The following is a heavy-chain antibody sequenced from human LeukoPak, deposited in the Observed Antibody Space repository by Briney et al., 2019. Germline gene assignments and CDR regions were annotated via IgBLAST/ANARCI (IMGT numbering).Heavy chain of an antibody. CDR3: ARETYDSSGYYCVY. CDR2: ISDSGDIT. CDR1: GFSFSNLA. Sequence: GGSLRLSCVASGFSFSNLAMGWVRQAPGNGLEWVSVISDSGDITYYADSVKGRFTISRDNSRNTLYLQMTNLRADDTATYYCARETYDSSGYYCVYWGQGTLVTVSS. V-gene: IGHV3-23*01. D-gene: IGHD3-22*01. J-gene: IGHJ4*02.